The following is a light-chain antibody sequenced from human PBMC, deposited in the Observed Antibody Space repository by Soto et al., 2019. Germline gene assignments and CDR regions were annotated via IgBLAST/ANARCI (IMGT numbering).Light chain of an antibody. CDR3: TSYTSSTPLYV. Sequence: QSALTQPASVSGSPGQSIAISCTGVRTDVADGYDYVSWYQQHPGQAPQLIIYDVSNRPSGVSDRFSGSKSGNTASLTISGLQAEDEAEYSCTSYTSSTPLYVFGTGTKVTVL. J-gene: IGLJ1*01. V-gene: IGLV2-14*03. CDR2: DVS. CDR1: RTDVADGYDY.